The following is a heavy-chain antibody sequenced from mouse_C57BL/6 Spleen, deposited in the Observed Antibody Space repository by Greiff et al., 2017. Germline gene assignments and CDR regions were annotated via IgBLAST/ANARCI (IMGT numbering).Heavy chain of an antibody. CDR1: GFTFSDYG. Sequence: EVQLMESGGGLVKPGGSLKLSCAASGFTFSDYGMHWVRQAPEKGLEWVAYISSGSSTIYYADTVKGRFTISRDNAKNTLFLQMTSLRSEDTAMYYCAKTNWEGDFDYWGQGTTLTVSS. CDR2: ISSGSSTI. CDR3: AKTNWEGDFDY. J-gene: IGHJ2*01. D-gene: IGHD4-1*01. V-gene: IGHV5-17*01.